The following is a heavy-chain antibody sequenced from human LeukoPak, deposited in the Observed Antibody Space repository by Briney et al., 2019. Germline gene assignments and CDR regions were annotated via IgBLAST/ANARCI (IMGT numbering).Heavy chain of an antibody. CDR3: ARPLAARRHDAFDI. CDR1: GGSFSGYY. V-gene: IGHV4-34*12. D-gene: IGHD6-6*01. Sequence: SETLSLTCAVYGGSFSGYYWSWIRQPPGKGLEWIGSIVYSGATYYNPSLKSRVTMSVDTAKNQFSLNLSSVTATDTAVYYCARPLAARRHDAFDIWGQGTLGTVSS. CDR2: IVYSGAT. J-gene: IGHJ3*02.